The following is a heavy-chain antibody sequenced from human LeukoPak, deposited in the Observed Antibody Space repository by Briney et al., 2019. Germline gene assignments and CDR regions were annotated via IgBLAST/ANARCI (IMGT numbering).Heavy chain of an antibody. J-gene: IGHJ4*02. V-gene: IGHV4-39*07. CDR1: GGSISSSTDC. D-gene: IGHD3-22*01. CDR2: TYQSGST. Sequence: SETLSLTCNVSGGSISSSTDCWGWIRQPPGKGLEWIGCTYQSGSTYYNPSLKSRVTISVDTSKNQFSLRLSSVTAADTAVYYCARDRRLASYDCWGQGTLVTVSS. CDR3: ARDRRLASYDC.